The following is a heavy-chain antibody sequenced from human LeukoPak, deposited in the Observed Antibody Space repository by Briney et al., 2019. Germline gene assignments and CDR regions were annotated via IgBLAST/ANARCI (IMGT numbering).Heavy chain of an antibody. Sequence: PGGSLRLSCAASGFTFSSYAMSWVRQAPGKGLEWVSSISWNSGSIGYADSVKGRFTISRDNAKNSLYLQMNSLRAEDTALYYCAKDGKRQFYCSGGSCYSGWFDPWGQGTLVTVSS. V-gene: IGHV3-9*01. CDR1: GFTFSSYA. CDR2: ISWNSGSI. D-gene: IGHD2-15*01. CDR3: AKDGKRQFYCSGGSCYSGWFDP. J-gene: IGHJ5*02.